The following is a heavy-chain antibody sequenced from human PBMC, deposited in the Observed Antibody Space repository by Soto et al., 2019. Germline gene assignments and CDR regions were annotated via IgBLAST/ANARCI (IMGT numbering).Heavy chain of an antibody. CDR1: GFTFSSYG. D-gene: IGHD2-2*01. CDR2: IWYDGGNK. Sequence: GGSLRLSCAASGFTFSSYGMHWVRQAPGKGLEWVAVIWYDGGNKYYADSVKGRFTISRDNSKNTLYLQMNSLRAEDTAVYYCARCGSSTSCYEGWFDPWGQGTLVTVSS. J-gene: IGHJ5*02. V-gene: IGHV3-33*01. CDR3: ARCGSSTSCYEGWFDP.